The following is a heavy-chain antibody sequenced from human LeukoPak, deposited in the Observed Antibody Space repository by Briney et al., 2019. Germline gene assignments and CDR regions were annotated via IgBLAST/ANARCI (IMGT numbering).Heavy chain of an antibody. D-gene: IGHD2-2*01. Sequence: GASVKVSCKASGYTFTGYYMHWVRQAPGQGLEWMGWINPNSGGTNYAQKFQGRVTMTRDTSISTAYMELSRLRSDDTAVYYCASDSIVVVPSPGYNWFDPWGQGTLVTVSS. CDR1: GYTFTGYY. CDR3: ASDSIVVVPSPGYNWFDP. CDR2: INPNSGGT. V-gene: IGHV1-2*02. J-gene: IGHJ5*02.